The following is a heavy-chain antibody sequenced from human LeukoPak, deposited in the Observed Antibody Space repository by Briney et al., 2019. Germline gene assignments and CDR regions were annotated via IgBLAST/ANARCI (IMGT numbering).Heavy chain of an antibody. D-gene: IGHD5-12*01. CDR2: IYYSGST. Sequence: KSSETLSLTCTVSGGSISSGDYYWSWIRQPPGKGLEWIGYIYYSGSTYYNPSLKSRVTISVDTSKNQFSLKLSSVTAADTAVYYCASLLFGGYDDYWGQGTLVTVSS. CDR1: GGSISSGDYY. J-gene: IGHJ4*02. V-gene: IGHV4-30-4*01. CDR3: ASLLFGGYDDY.